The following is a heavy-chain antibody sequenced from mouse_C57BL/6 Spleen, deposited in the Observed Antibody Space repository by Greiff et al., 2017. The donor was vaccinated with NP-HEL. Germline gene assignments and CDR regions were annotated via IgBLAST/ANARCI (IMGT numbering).Heavy chain of an antibody. Sequence: VQLQQSGPELVKPGASVKISCKASGYTFTDYYMNWVKQSHGKSLEWIGDINPNNGGTSYNQKFKGKATLTVDKSSSTAYMELRSLTSEDSAVYYCAREGDGYYVRYAMDYWGQGTSVTVSS. J-gene: IGHJ4*01. CDR3: AREGDGYYVRYAMDY. D-gene: IGHD2-3*01. CDR1: GYTFTDYY. CDR2: INPNNGGT. V-gene: IGHV1-26*01.